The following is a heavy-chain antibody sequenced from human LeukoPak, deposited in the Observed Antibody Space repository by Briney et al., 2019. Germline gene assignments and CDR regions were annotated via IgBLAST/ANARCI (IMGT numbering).Heavy chain of an antibody. CDR3: ARVSGSCYLN. CDR2: IYSDNT. CDR1: GFTVSSNS. V-gene: IGHV3-53*01. D-gene: IGHD2-15*01. Sequence: GGSLRLSCTVSGFTVSSNSMSWVRQAPGKGLEWVSFIYSDNTHYSDSVKGRFTISRDNAKNSLYLQMNSLRAEDTAVYYCARVSGSCYLNWGQGTLVTVSS. J-gene: IGHJ4*02.